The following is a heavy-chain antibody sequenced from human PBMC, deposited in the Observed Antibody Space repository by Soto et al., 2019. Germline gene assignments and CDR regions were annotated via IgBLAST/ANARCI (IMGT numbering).Heavy chain of an antibody. CDR3: ARSQFGIAARFGP. D-gene: IGHD6-13*01. CDR2: MNPNSGNT. CDR1: GYTFTSYD. J-gene: IGHJ5*02. Sequence: GASVKVSCKASGYTFTSYDINWVRQATGQGLEWMGWMNPNSGNTDYAQKFQGRVTMTRNNSISTAYMELSSLRSEDTAVYYCARSQFGIAARFGPWGQGTLVTVSS. V-gene: IGHV1-8*01.